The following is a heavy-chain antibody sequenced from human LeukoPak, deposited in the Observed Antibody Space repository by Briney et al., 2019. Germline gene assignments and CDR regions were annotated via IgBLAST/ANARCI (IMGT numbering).Heavy chain of an antibody. CDR1: GFTFSSYA. J-gene: IGHJ4*02. V-gene: IGHV3-23*01. Sequence: HAGGSLRLSCAASGFTFSSYAMSWVRQAPGKGLEWVSAISGSGGSTYYADSVKGRFTISRDNSKNTLYLQMNSLRAEDTAVYYRAKGSYYDFWSGHYFDYWGQGTLVTVSS. CDR3: AKGSYYDFWSGHYFDY. D-gene: IGHD3-3*01. CDR2: ISGSGGST.